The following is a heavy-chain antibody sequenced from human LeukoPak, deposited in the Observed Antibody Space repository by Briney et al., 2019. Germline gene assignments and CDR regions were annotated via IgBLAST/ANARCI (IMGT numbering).Heavy chain of an antibody. CDR2: IYYTGTT. Sequence: SETLSLTCAVYGGSFSGYYWSWIRQPPGKGLEWIGYIYYTGTTDSNPSLKSRVTISLDTSKNQFSLNLSSVTAADTAVYYCARRWVYDKRAFDAWGQGTMVAVSS. D-gene: IGHD3-16*01. CDR1: GGSFSGYY. CDR3: ARRWVYDKRAFDA. V-gene: IGHV4-59*08. J-gene: IGHJ3*01.